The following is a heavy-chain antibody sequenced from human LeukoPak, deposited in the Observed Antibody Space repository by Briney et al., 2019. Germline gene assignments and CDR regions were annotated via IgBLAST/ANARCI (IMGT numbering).Heavy chain of an antibody. CDR2: ISGSGGST. V-gene: IGHV3-23*01. Sequence: PGGSLRLSCAASGFTLSSYAMSWVRQAPGKGLEWVSAISGSGGSTYYVDSVKGRFTISRDNPKHTLDLQMNSLRAEDTAVYYCAKGIGAFDIWGQGTMVTVSS. CDR3: AKGIGAFDI. CDR1: GFTLSSYA. D-gene: IGHD2/OR15-2a*01. J-gene: IGHJ3*02.